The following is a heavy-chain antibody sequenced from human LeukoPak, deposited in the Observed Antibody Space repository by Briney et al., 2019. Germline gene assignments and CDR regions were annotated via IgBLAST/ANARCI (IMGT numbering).Heavy chain of an antibody. CDR2: IRSKAYGGTT. Sequence: PGRSLRLSCTASGFTFGDYAMSWVRQAPGKGLEWVGFIRSKAYGGTTEYAASVKGRFTISRDDSKSIAYLQMNSLKTEDTAVYYCWGKSSNSWYYFDYWGQGTLVTVSS. V-gene: IGHV3-49*04. J-gene: IGHJ4*02. CDR3: WGKSSNSWYYFDY. D-gene: IGHD6-13*01. CDR1: GFTFGDYA.